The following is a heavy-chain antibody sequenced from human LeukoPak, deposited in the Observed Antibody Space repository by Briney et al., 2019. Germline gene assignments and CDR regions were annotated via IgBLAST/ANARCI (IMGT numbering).Heavy chain of an antibody. V-gene: IGHV3-48*03. CDR3: ARGSRQRRDGLTGIFDN. Sequence: GGSLRLSCAASGFIFSSYDMNWVRQAPGKGLEWVSYMSSSSSTIHYADSVKGRFTISRDNAKNSLYLQMSILRAEDTAVYYCARGSRQRRDGLTGIFDNWGQGTPVTVSS. CDR2: MSSSSSTI. J-gene: IGHJ4*02. D-gene: IGHD5-24*01. CDR1: GFIFSSYD.